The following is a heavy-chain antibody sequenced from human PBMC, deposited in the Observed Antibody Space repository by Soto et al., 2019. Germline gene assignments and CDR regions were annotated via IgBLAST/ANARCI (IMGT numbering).Heavy chain of an antibody. CDR3: ARPYTVTTAYYYYGMDV. CDR1: GYTFTSYY. CDR2: INPSGGST. D-gene: IGHD4-4*01. V-gene: IGHV1-46*01. J-gene: IGHJ6*02. Sequence: ASVKVSCKASGYTFTSYYMHWVRQAPGQGLEWMGIINPSGGSTSYAQKFQGRVTMTRDTSTSTVYMELSSLRSEDTAVYYCARPYTVTTAYYYYGMDVWGQGTTVTVSS.